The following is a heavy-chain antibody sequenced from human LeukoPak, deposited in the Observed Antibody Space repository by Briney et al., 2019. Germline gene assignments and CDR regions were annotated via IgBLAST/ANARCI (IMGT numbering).Heavy chain of an antibody. D-gene: IGHD3-10*01. CDR3: ARALFSPTGDAFDI. V-gene: IGHV1-2*02. CDR2: INPNSGGT. CDR1: GYTFTGYY. J-gene: IGHJ3*02. Sequence: GASVKVSCKASGYTFTGYYMHWVRQAPGQGLEWMGWINPNSGGTNYAQKFQGRVTMTRDTSISTAYMELSRLRSDDTAVYYYARALFSPTGDAFDIWGQGTVVTVSS.